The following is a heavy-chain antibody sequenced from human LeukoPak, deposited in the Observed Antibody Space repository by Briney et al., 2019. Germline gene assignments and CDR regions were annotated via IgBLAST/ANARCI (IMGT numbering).Heavy chain of an antibody. CDR2: FYNSGRS. CDR1: DDSISDYY. J-gene: IGHJ4*02. Sequence: HPSETLSLTCTVSDDSISDYYRGWIRQPPGKGLEWIGYFYNSGRSTYNPSLKSRVTISADTSKDHFSLKLNSVTTADTAVYYCTRGAGWLIDYWGQGTLVTVSS. V-gene: IGHV4-59*01. CDR3: TRGAGWLIDY. D-gene: IGHD3-16*01.